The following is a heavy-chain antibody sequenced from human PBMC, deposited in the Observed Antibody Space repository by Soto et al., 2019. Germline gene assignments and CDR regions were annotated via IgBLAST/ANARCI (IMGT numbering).Heavy chain of an antibody. CDR3: ARQGTSVVAQAHFDV. CDR1: GDSISSRRYY. D-gene: IGHD2-21*01. Sequence: PSETLSLTXTVTGDSISSRRYYWGWIRQPPGKGLEWIGSIYYSGSTYNNPSLRSRVSMSIDTSKDQFSLKLKSVTAADTALYFCARQGTSVVAQAHFDVWGPGSLVTVSS. CDR2: IYYSGST. J-gene: IGHJ4*02. V-gene: IGHV4-39*01.